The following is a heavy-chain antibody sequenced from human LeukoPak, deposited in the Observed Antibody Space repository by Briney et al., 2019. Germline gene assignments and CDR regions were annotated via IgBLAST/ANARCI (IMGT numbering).Heavy chain of an antibody. D-gene: IGHD6-19*01. CDR1: GGSFSGYY. CDR2: INHSGST. V-gene: IGHV4-34*01. CDR3: ARQRTIAVANLFDY. Sequence: SETLSFTCAVYGGSFSGYYWSWIRQPPGNGLEWIGEINHSGSTNYNPSLKSRVTISVDTSKNQFSLKLSSVTAADTAVYYCARQRTIAVANLFDYWGQGTLVTVSS. J-gene: IGHJ4*02.